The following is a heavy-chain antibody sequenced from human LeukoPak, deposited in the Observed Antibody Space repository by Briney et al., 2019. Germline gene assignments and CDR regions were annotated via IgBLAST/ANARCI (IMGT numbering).Heavy chain of an antibody. CDR2: MNPNSGNT. Sequence: ASVKVSCKASGYTFTSYDINWVRQAPGQGLEWMGWMNPNSGNTGYAQKFQGRVTITRNTSISTAYMELSSLRSEDTAVYYCASDRGLNWFDPWGQGTLVTVSS. J-gene: IGHJ5*02. CDR3: ASDRGLNWFDP. D-gene: IGHD1-14*01. CDR1: GYTFTSYD. V-gene: IGHV1-8*03.